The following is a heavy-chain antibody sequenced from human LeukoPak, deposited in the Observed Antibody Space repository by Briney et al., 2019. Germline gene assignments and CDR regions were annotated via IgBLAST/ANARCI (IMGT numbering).Heavy chain of an antibody. D-gene: IGHD5-12*01. J-gene: IGHJ4*02. CDR1: GYTFTSYG. CDR2: ISAYNGNT. CDR3: ARDRQRYSGYEGSDY. V-gene: IGHV1-18*01. Sequence: ASLKVSCKASGYTFTSYGISWVRQAPGQGLEWMGWISAYNGNTNYAQKLQGRVTMTTDTSTSTAYMELRSLRSDDTAVYYCARDRQRYSGYEGSDYWGQGTLVTVSS.